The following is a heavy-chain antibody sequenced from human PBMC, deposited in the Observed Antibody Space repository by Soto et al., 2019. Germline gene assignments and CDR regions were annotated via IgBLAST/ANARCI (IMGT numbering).Heavy chain of an antibody. J-gene: IGHJ4*02. CDR2: ISGSGGST. Sequence: GGSLRLSCAASGFTFSSYAMSWVRQAPGKGLEWVSAISGSGGSTYYADSVKGRFTISRDNSKNTLYLQMNSLRAEDTAVYYCANWNRGYSYAIPFDYWGQGTLVTVSS. D-gene: IGHD5-18*01. V-gene: IGHV3-23*01. CDR3: ANWNRGYSYAIPFDY. CDR1: GFTFSSYA.